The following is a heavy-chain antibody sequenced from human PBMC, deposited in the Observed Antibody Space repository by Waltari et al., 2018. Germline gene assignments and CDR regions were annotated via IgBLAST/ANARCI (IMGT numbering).Heavy chain of an antibody. V-gene: IGHV4-38-2*01. CDR2: IYGKRAST. J-gene: IGHJ6*02. CDR3: ARAVQYYGFDF. CDR1: GDSISANSY. Sequence: QVQLQESGPGLVKPSETLSLSCAVSGDSISANSYWNWIRQPPGKGLEWIGNIYGKRASTYYNPSLKSRVTVSRDTSKNQFFLKLDSVTAADTAVYYCARAVQYYGFDFWGQGVVVTVSS.